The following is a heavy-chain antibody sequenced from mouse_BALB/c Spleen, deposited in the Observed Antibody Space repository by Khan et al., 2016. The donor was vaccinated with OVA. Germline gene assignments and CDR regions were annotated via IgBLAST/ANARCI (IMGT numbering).Heavy chain of an antibody. CDR1: GDSITSGY. J-gene: IGHJ2*01. Sequence: EVQLQESGPSLVKPSQTLSLTCSVTGDSITSGYWNWIRKFPGNKLEYMGYISSSDSTFYNPSLKSRISITRDTSKNQYYLQLNSVTTEDTATEYCARWNYRYDGYFDYWGQGTTPTVSS. CDR3: ARWNYRYDGYFDY. CDR2: ISSSDST. D-gene: IGHD2-14*01. V-gene: IGHV3-8*02.